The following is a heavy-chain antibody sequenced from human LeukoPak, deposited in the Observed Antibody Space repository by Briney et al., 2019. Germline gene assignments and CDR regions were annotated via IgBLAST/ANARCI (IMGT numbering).Heavy chain of an antibody. Sequence: SETLSLTCTVSGGSISSGGYYWSWIRQHPGRGLEWIGYIYYSGSTYYNPSLKSRVTISVDTSKNLFSLKLSCVTAADTAVYYGAREAYYYGSGSYLLTYYFDYWGQGTLVTVSS. D-gene: IGHD3-10*01. J-gene: IGHJ4*02. CDR2: IYYSGST. CDR3: AREAYYYGSGSYLLTYYFDY. V-gene: IGHV4-31*03. CDR1: GGSISSGGYY.